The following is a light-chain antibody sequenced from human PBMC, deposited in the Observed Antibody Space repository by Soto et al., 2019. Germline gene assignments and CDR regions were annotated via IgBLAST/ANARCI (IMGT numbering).Light chain of an antibody. CDR3: QQYNSWPPIT. CDR2: GAS. Sequence: EIVMAQSPATLSVSPVEGATLFCRASQSVRTKLAWYQQRAGQAPRLLMYGASTRATGIPDRFSGSGSGTEFTLTISSLQSEDFAVYYCQQYNSWPPITFGQGTRLEIK. CDR1: QSVRTK. J-gene: IGKJ5*01. V-gene: IGKV3-15*01.